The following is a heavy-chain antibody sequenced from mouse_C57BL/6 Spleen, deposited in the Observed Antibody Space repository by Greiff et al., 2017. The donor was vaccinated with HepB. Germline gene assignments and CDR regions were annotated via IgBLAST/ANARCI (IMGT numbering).Heavy chain of an antibody. Sequence: EVQLQQSGPELVKPGASVKISCKASGYTFTDYYMNWVKQSHGKSLEWIGDINPNNGGTSYNQKFKGKATLTVDKSSSTAYMELRSLTSEDSAFYYCARTRNPYYAMDYWGQGTSVTVSS. D-gene: IGHD2-1*01. CDR1: GYTFTDYY. V-gene: IGHV1-26*01. CDR2: INPNNGGT. J-gene: IGHJ4*01. CDR3: ARTRNPYYAMDY.